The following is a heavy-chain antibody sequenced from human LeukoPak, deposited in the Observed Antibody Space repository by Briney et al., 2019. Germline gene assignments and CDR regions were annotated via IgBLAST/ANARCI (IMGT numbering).Heavy chain of an antibody. J-gene: IGHJ4*02. CDR2: ISSNGVTT. V-gene: IGHV3-64D*06. Sequence: GGSLILSCSASGLTFSSYAMYWVRQAPGKGLESVSTISSNGVTTYYEDSVKGRFTISRDNSKNTLYLQMSSLRPDDTAVYYCVKGEYSSTWLLDCWGQGTLVTVSS. CDR1: GLTFSSYA. CDR3: VKGEYSSTWLLDC. D-gene: IGHD6-13*01.